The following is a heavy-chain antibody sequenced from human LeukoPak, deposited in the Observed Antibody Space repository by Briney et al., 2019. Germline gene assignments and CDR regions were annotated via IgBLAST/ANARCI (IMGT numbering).Heavy chain of an antibody. CDR1: GFTFSSYA. J-gene: IGHJ4*02. V-gene: IGHV3-30-3*01. CDR2: ISYDGSNK. Sequence: PGGSLRLSCAASGFTFSSYAMHWVRQAPGKGLEWVAVISYDGSNKYYADSVKGRFTISRDNSKNTLYLQMNSLRAEDTAVYYCVAYIVGATTRGDSDYWGQGTLVTVSS. CDR3: VAYIVGATTRGDSDY. D-gene: IGHD1-26*01.